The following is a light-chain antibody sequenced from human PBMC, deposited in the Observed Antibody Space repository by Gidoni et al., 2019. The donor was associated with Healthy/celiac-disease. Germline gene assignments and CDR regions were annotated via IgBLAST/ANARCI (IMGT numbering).Light chain of an antibody. CDR1: QSISSY. V-gene: IGKV1-39*01. CDR3: QQSYRTSFT. CDR2: AAS. J-gene: IGKJ3*01. Sequence: EIQMTQSPSSLSASVGDRVTITCRESQSISSYLNWYQQKPGTAPKLLIYAASSLQSGVTSRFSGRGSGTDFTLTISSLQPEAFETYYCQQSYRTSFTFGHGTKVDIK.